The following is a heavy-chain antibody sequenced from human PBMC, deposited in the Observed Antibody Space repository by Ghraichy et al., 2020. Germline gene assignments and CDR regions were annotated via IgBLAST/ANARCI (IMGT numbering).Heavy chain of an antibody. CDR3: ARDDPGLAVGAQGSDALDI. V-gene: IGHV4-4*07. CDR2: IFSSGST. CDR1: GGSIRNYY. D-gene: IGHD6-19*01. Sequence: SETLSLTCTVSGGSIRNYYWNWIRQPAGQGLEWIGRIFSSGSTNYNPSLKSRVTVSVDTSKNQFSLKVKSVTAADTAVYYCARDDPGLAVGAQGSDALDIWGQGTAVTVSS. J-gene: IGHJ3*02.